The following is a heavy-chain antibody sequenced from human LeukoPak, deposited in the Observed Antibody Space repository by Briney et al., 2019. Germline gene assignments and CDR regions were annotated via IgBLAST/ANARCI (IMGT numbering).Heavy chain of an antibody. CDR2: ISSESTHI. Sequence: NPGRSLRLSCAASGFAFSTYSMNWVRQAPGKGLEWVSSISSESTHILYAEPVKGRFTISRDNAENLLYLQMNSLRAEDTAVYYCARFETVAAKPFEYWGQGTLVTVSS. J-gene: IGHJ4*02. CDR1: GFAFSTYS. D-gene: IGHD6-19*01. CDR3: ARFETVAAKPFEY. V-gene: IGHV3-21*06.